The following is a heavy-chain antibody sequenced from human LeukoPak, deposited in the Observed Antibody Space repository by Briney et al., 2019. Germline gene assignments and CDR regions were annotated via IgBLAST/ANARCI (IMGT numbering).Heavy chain of an antibody. J-gene: IGHJ5*02. D-gene: IGHD6-13*01. CDR1: GFTFSSYW. CDR2: INSDGSST. CDR3: ASLAAADTMETQYNWFDP. V-gene: IGHV3-74*01. Sequence: PGGSLRLSCAASGFTFSSYWMHWVRQAPGKGLVWVSRINSDGSSTSYADSVKGRFTISRDNAKNTLYLQMNSLRAEDTAVYYCASLAAADTMETQYNWFDPWGQGTLVTVSS.